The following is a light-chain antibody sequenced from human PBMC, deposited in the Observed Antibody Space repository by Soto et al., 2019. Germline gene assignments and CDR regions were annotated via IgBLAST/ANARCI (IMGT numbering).Light chain of an antibody. V-gene: IGKV1-5*01. CDR1: RSISDW. CDR2: DAS. CDR3: QQYDDLPIT. Sequence: DIQMTQSPSSLSPSVGDRVTITFRASRSISDWLAWYQQKPGKAPDLLIFDASNLKSGVSSRFRGSGSGTDFTFTISSLQAEDVATYYCQQYDDLPITFGQGTRLEIK. J-gene: IGKJ5*01.